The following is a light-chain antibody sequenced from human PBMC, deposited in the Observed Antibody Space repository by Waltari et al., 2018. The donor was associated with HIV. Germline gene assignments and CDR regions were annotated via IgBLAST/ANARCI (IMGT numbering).Light chain of an antibody. CDR3: QQYGNSPFT. CDR2: GAS. V-gene: IGKV3-20*01. J-gene: IGKJ3*01. CDR1: ETFSGNH. Sequence: ELVLTQSPGTLSLSPGARAILSCRSSETFSGNHLAWYQQKPGQAPRLLIYGASNRASGIPDRFSGSGSGTDFTLTIDRVEPGDLAIYYCQQYGNSPFTFGPGTKVNL.